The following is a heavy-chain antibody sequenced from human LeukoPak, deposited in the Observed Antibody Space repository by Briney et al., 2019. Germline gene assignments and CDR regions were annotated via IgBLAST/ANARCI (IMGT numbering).Heavy chain of an antibody. CDR3: ARIGYSSSSNDY. CDR2: INQDEGIK. V-gene: IGHV3-7*01. CDR1: GFVFSNYW. J-gene: IGHJ4*02. D-gene: IGHD6-6*01. Sequence: AGGSLRLSCEASGFVFSNYWMSWVRQAPGKGLEWVANINQDEGIKYYLDSVRGRLTISRDNAKNSVYLQMNGLRAEDTALYFCARIGYSSSSNDYWGPGTLVTVSS.